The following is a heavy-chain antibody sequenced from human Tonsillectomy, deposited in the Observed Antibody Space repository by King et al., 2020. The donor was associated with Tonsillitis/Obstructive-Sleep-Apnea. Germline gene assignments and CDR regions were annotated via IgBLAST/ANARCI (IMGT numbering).Heavy chain of an antibody. V-gene: IGHV4-39*01. CDR1: GGSISSTSYF. CDR2: IYYSGST. Sequence: QLQESGPGLVKPSETLSLTCTVSGGSISSTSYFWGWIHQPPGKGLEWIGSIYYSGSTYYNPSLRSRVTISVDTSKNQSSLKLSSVTAADTAVYYCARLENYDILTGYPYYFDYWGQGTLVTVSS. CDR3: ARLENYDILTGYPYYFDY. J-gene: IGHJ4*02. D-gene: IGHD3-9*01.